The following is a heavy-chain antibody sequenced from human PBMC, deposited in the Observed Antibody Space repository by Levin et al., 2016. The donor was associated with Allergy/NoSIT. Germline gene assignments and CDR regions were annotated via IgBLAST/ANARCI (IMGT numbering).Heavy chain of an antibody. CDR1: GFSLSAAGVG. V-gene: IGHV2-5*02. J-gene: IGHJ5*02. Sequence: SGPTLVKPTETLTLTCTFSGFSLSAAGVGVAWIRQPPRKALEWLGTIYWDDDKRYSPSLKRRLAVTKGTSNNQVVLTLTNMDPADTATYYCARSRGSYRIWSRTRAYYNWFDPWGQGTLVTVSS. CDR2: IYWDDDK. D-gene: IGHD3-16*02. CDR3: ARSRGSYRIWSRTRAYYNWFDP.